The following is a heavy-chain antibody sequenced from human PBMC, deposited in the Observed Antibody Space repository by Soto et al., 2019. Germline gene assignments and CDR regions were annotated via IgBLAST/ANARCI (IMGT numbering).Heavy chain of an antibody. CDR3: ARGGHVVVVTAALDY. V-gene: IGHV1-46*01. CDR2: VNPSGGHT. J-gene: IGHJ4*02. D-gene: IGHD2-21*02. CDR1: GDTFTDYY. Sequence: ASVKVSCKASGDTFTDYYIHWVRQAPGQGLEWMGIVNPSGGHTTYAQHFLGRVTMTRDTSTSTLYMELTSLTSDDTAVYYCARGGHVVVVTAALDYWGQGTLVTVSS.